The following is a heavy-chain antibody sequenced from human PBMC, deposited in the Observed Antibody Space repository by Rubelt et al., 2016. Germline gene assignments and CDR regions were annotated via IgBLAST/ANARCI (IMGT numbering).Heavy chain of an antibody. CDR1: GGSISSYD. CDR3: ATGWMITNLDH. D-gene: IGHD3-16*01. CDR2: VYYTGST. Sequence: QLQLQESGPGLVKPSETLSLTCTVSGGSISSYDWSWIRQPPGKGPEWIGYVYYTGSTNFNPSLRSRATFSLDTSKNQFSLRLSFVTAADTAVYYCATGWMITNLDHWGQGTLVAVSS. J-gene: IGHJ4*02. V-gene: IGHV4-59*12.